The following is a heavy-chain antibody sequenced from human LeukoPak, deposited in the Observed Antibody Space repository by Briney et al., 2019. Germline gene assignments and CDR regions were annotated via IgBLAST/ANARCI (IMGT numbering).Heavy chain of an antibody. Sequence: GGSLRLSCAASGFTFSSYAMHWVRQAPGKGLEWVAVISYDGSNKYYADSVKGRFTISRDNSKNTLYLQMNSLRAEDTAVYYCARGGRMNWFFDLWGRGTLVSVSS. CDR1: GFTFSSYA. V-gene: IGHV3-30-3*01. CDR3: ARGGRMNWFFDL. CDR2: ISYDGSNK. J-gene: IGHJ2*01.